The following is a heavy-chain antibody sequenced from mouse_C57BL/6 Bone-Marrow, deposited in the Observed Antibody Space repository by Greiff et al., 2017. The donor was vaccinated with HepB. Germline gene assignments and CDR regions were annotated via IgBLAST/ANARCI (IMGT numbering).Heavy chain of an antibody. Sequence: EVKVVESGGDLVKPGGSLKLSCAASGFTFSSYGMSWVRQTPDKRLEWVATISSGGSYTYYPDSVKGRFTISRDNAKNTLYLQMSSLKSEDTAMYYCARPLIYDGYYLYYFDYWGQGTTLTVSS. V-gene: IGHV5-6*01. D-gene: IGHD2-3*01. CDR3: ARPLIYDGYYLYYFDY. CDR2: ISSGGSYT. J-gene: IGHJ2*01. CDR1: GFTFSSYG.